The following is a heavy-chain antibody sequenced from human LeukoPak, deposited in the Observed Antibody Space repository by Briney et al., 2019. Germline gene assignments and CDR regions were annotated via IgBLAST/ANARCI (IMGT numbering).Heavy chain of an antibody. D-gene: IGHD3-10*01. CDR3: AKDLPRYYYGSGSHRELDY. Sequence: GGSPRLSCAASGFTFSNYYMNWVRQAPGKGLEWVSSIDTNSYMYYADSVKGRFTISRDNSKNTLYLQMNSLRAEDTAVYYCAKDLPRYYYGSGSHRELDYWGQGTLVTVSS. V-gene: IGHV3-69-1*01. CDR1: GFTFSNYY. J-gene: IGHJ4*02. CDR2: IDTNSYM.